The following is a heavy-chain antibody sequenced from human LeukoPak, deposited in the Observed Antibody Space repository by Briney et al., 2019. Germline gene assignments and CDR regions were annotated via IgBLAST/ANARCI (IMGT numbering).Heavy chain of an antibody. D-gene: IGHD1-26*01. CDR2: TYYRSKWYN. J-gene: IGHJ4*02. CDR3: TRDDVREGATLDY. CDR1: GDSVSSSSAA. Sequence: SQTLSLTCAISGDSVSSSSAAWNWIRQSPSRGLEWLGRTYYRSKWYNDYAVSVKSRITINPDTSKNQFSLQLNSVTPEDTAVYYCTRDDVREGATLDYWGQGTLVTVSS. V-gene: IGHV6-1*01.